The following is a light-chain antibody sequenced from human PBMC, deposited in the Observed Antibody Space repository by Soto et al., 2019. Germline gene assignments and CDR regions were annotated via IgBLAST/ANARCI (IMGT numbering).Light chain of an antibody. CDR1: SSDVGGYNY. J-gene: IGLJ3*02. Sequence: QSALTQSASVSGSPGKSFTISGTGTSSDVGGYNYVSWYQQHPGKAPKLIIYDVSNRPSGVSTRFSGSKSGNTASLTISGLQAEDEADYSCSSYTSTNSWVFGGGTKLTVL. V-gene: IGLV2-14*01. CDR3: SSYTSTNSWV. CDR2: DVS.